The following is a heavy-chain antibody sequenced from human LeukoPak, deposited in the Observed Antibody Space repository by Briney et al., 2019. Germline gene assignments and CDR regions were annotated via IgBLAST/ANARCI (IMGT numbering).Heavy chain of an antibody. CDR1: GGSISSYY. D-gene: IGHD3-22*01. V-gene: IGHV4-4*07. CDR3: ARERVEGDSSGCYD. CDR2: IYTSGST. J-gene: IGHJ4*02. Sequence: SETLSLTCTVSGGSISSYYWSWIRQPAGKGLEWIGRIYTSGSTNYNPSLKSRVTMSVDTSKNQFSLKLSSVTAADTAVYYCARERVEGDSSGCYDWGQGTLVTVSS.